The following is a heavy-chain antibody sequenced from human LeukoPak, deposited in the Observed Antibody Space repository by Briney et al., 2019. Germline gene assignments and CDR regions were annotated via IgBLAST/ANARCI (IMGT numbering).Heavy chain of an antibody. CDR3: ARVYGYSSSWQFDY. D-gene: IGHD6-13*01. J-gene: IGHJ4*02. V-gene: IGHV1-3*01. CDR2: INAGNGNT. Sequence: GASVKVSCTASGYTFTSYAMHWVRQAPGQRLEWMGWINAGNGNTKYSQKFQGRVTITRDTSASTAYMELSSLRSEDTAVYYCARVYGYSSSWQFDYWGQGTLVTVSS. CDR1: GYTFTSYA.